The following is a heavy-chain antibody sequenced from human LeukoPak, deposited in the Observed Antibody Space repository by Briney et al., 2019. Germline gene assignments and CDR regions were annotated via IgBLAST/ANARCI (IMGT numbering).Heavy chain of an antibody. D-gene: IGHD5-18*01. Sequence: GGSLRLSCAASGFTFDDYGMSWIRQAPGKGLEWVSYISSSGSTIYYADSVKGRFTISRDNAKNSLYLQMDSLRADDTAVYYCAGVDAAMPDAFDIWGQGTTVTVSS. CDR1: GFTFDDYG. J-gene: IGHJ3*02. CDR2: ISSSGSTI. V-gene: IGHV3-11*04. CDR3: AGVDAAMPDAFDI.